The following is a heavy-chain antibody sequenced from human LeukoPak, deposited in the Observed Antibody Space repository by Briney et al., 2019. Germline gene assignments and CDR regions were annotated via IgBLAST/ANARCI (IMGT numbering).Heavy chain of an antibody. J-gene: IGHJ4*02. CDR1: GFSFSDSW. CDR2: MNPDGSGK. D-gene: IGHD7-27*01. V-gene: IGHV3-7*01. Sequence: GGSLRLYCAASGFSFSDSWMSWVRQAPGKGLEWVANMNPDGSGKYYVDSVRGRFTVSRDNAKNTVYLQMNSLRAEDTAVYYCGRDPAWGAIDYWGQGTLVTVSS. CDR3: GRDPAWGAIDY.